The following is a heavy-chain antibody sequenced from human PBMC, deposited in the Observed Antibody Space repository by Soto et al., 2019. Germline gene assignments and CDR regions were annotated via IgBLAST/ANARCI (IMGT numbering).Heavy chain of an antibody. CDR2: ISGSSSYI. CDR1: GLSFSSDS. V-gene: IGHV3-21*04. D-gene: IGHD2-15*01. CDR3: ARGLGYCNVGSCSGAFDM. Sequence: EVQLVESGGGLVKPGGSLRLSCTASGLSFSSDSMNWVRQAPGKGLEWVSSISGSSSYIYYADSVKGRFTISRDNAKNSGVLPMNSLRAGEPGLYYCARGLGYCNVGSCSGAFDMWGQGTMVTVSS. J-gene: IGHJ3*02.